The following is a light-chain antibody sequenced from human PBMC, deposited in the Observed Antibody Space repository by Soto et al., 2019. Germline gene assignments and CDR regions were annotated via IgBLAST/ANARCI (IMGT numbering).Light chain of an antibody. CDR2: SNN. Sequence: QSALTQTPSASGTPGQRVNISCSGSSSNIGRNNVTWYQQLPGTAPKLLIYSNNQRPSGVPDRFSGSKSGTSASLAISGLQSEDEADYYCEAWDDSLNGVVFGGGTKLTVL. CDR1: SSNIGRNN. CDR3: EAWDDSLNGVV. J-gene: IGLJ2*01. V-gene: IGLV1-44*01.